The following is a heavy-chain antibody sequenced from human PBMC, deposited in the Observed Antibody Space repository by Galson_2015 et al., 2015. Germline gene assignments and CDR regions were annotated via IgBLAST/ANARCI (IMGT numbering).Heavy chain of an antibody. CDR2: IYWNDDK. D-gene: IGHD6-6*01. Sequence: PALVKPTQTLTLTCTFSGFSLSTSGVGVGWIRQPPGEALEWLALIYWNDDKRYSTSLRSRLTITKDTSKNQVVLTMTNMDPVDTGTYYCAYSPLKLAQFDYWGQGTLVTVSS. CDR3: AYSPLKLAQFDY. V-gene: IGHV2-5*01. CDR1: GFSLSTSGVG. J-gene: IGHJ4*02.